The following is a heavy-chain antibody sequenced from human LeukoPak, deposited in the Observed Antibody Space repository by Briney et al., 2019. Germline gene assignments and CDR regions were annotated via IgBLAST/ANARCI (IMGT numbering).Heavy chain of an antibody. CDR2: IYTSGST. Sequence: SETLSLTCTVSGGSISSGSYYWSWIRQPAGKGLEWIGRIYTSGSTNYNPSLKSRVTISVDTSKNQFSLKLSSVTAADTAVYYCARVPTNPAAVAGTFDYWGQGTLVTVSS. V-gene: IGHV4-61*02. D-gene: IGHD6-19*01. CDR1: GGSISSGSYY. CDR3: ARVPTNPAAVAGTFDY. J-gene: IGHJ4*02.